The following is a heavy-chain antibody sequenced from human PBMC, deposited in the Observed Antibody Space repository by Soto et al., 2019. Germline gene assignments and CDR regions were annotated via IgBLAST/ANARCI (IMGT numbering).Heavy chain of an antibody. V-gene: IGHV4-31*03. CDR2: TYFSGTT. J-gene: IGHJ5*02. D-gene: IGHD3-22*01. CDR3: ARRDRSGFSYWLDT. CDR1: GGSISSGDYY. Sequence: PSETLSLTCTVSGGSISSGDYYWSWIRQHPGKGLEWIGTTYFSGTTYYNPSLKSRVTISVDTSKNQFSLNLSSVTAADTAVYYCARRDRSGFSYWLDTWGQGTLVTVSS.